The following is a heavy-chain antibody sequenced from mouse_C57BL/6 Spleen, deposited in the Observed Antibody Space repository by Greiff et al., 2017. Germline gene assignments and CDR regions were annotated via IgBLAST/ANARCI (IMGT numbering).Heavy chain of an antibody. V-gene: IGHV5-17*01. CDR3: ARINGTFWYFDV. D-gene: IGHD1-1*01. Sequence: EVKLMESGGGLVKPGGSLKLSCAASGFTFSDYGMHWVRQAPEKGLEWVAYISSGSSTIYYADTVKGRFTISRDNAKNTLFLQMTSLRSEDTAMYYCARINGTFWYFDVWGTGTTVTVSS. J-gene: IGHJ1*03. CDR2: ISSGSSTI. CDR1: GFTFSDYG.